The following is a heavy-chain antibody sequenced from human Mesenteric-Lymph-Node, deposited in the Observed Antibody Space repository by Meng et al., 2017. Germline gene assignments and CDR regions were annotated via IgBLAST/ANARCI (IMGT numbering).Heavy chain of an antibody. J-gene: IGHJ6*02. Sequence: ESLKISCAVYGGSFSGYYWSWIRQPPGKGLEWIGEINHSGSTNYNPSLKSRVTISVDTSKNQFSLKLSSVTAADTAVYYCARVRYPNYYYYGMDVWGQGTTVTVSS. D-gene: IGHD2-2*02. V-gene: IGHV4-34*01. CDR2: INHSGST. CDR1: GGSFSGYY. CDR3: ARVRYPNYYYYGMDV.